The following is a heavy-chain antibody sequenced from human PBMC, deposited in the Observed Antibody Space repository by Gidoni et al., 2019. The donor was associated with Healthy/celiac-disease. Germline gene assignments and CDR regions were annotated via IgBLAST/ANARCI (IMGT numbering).Heavy chain of an antibody. CDR3: AKGHSDMSGYYIVFDY. Sequence: EVQLLESGGGLVQPGGSMRRSCAASVFTFSSYAMSWVRQAPGKGLEWVSDIRGSGCSTYDADSVKGRFTISRDNSKNTLYLQMNSLRAEDTAVYYCAKGHSDMSGYYIVFDYWGQGTLVTVSS. CDR2: IRGSGCST. J-gene: IGHJ4*02. V-gene: IGHV3-23*01. D-gene: IGHD3-3*01. CDR1: VFTFSSYA.